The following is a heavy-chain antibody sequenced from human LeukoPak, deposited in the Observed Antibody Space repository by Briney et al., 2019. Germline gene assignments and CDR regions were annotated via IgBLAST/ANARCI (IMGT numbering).Heavy chain of an antibody. J-gene: IGHJ4*02. Sequence: ASMKVSCKASGYTFTSYYMHWVRQAPGPGHEWRGIINPSGGSTTSYAQKFEGRVTMTRDTSTSTVDMELSSVTSEDTAVYYCARASSSGRRFDYWGQGTLVSVSS. CDR1: GYTFTSYY. V-gene: IGHV1-46*01. CDR3: ARASSSGRRFDY. D-gene: IGHD3-22*01. CDR2: INPSGGSTT.